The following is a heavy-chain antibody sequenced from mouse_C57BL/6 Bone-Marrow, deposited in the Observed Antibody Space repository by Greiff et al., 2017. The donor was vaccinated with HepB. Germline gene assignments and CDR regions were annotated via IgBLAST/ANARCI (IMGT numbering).Heavy chain of an antibody. CDR1: GFNIKDYY. D-gene: IGHD1-1*01. CDR3: TRYYGSSQAWFAY. J-gene: IGHJ3*01. V-gene: IGHV14-1*01. CDR2: IDPEDGDT. Sequence: EVQLQQSGAELVRPGASVKLSCTASGFNIKDYYMHWVKQRPEQGLEWIGRIDPEDGDTEYAPKFQGKATMTADTSSNTAYLQLSSLTSEDTAVYYCTRYYGSSQAWFAYWGQGTLVTVSA.